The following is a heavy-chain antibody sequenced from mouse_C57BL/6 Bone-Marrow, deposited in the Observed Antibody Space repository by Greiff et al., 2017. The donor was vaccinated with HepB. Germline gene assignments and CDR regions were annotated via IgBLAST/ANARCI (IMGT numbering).Heavy chain of an antibody. Sequence: QVQLKESGAELARPGASVKLSCKASGYTFTSYGISWVKQRTGQGLEWIGEIYPRSGNTYYNEKFKGKATLTADKSSSTAYMELRSLTSEDSAVYFCARDALRYYYAMDYWGQGTSVTVSS. V-gene: IGHV1-81*01. J-gene: IGHJ4*01. CDR2: IYPRSGNT. CDR1: GYTFTSYG. CDR3: ARDALRYYYAMDY. D-gene: IGHD1-1*01.